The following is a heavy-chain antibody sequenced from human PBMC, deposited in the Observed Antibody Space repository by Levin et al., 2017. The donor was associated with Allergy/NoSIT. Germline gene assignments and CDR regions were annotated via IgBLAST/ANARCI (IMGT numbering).Heavy chain of an antibody. V-gene: IGHV4-30-2*01. J-gene: IGHJ4*02. Sequence: LRLSCAVSGGSISSGGYSWSWIRQPPGKGLEWIGNIYLSGSTNDNPSLKSRVTMSVDRSKNQFSLKLSYVTAADTAVYYCARMAGYSYGYYFDYWGPGTLVTVSS. CDR3: ARMAGYSYGYYFDY. CDR2: IYLSGST. D-gene: IGHD5-18*01. CDR1: GGSISSGGYS.